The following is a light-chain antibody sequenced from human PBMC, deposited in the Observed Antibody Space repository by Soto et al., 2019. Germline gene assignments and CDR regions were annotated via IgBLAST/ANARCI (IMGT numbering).Light chain of an antibody. V-gene: IGLV2-14*01. Sequence: QSALTQPASVSGSPGQSITISCTGSSSDVSGRDYVSWYQQHPGKAPKVIIYEVTRWPSGVSGRFSGSKSGNTASLTISGLQPEDEADYYCSSFTNRNTWVFGGGTKVTLL. CDR3: SSFTNRNTWV. CDR2: EVT. J-gene: IGLJ3*02. CDR1: SSDVSGRDY.